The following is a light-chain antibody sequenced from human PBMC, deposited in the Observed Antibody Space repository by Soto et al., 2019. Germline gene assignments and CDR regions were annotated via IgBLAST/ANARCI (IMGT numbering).Light chain of an antibody. V-gene: IGKV1-5*03. CDR3: LQYKSSWT. CDR1: QNIDSG. Sequence: DIQMTQSPSTLSASVGDSVTISCRASQNIDSGLAWYQQKPGEAPKLLIYKASNLPSGVPSKFSGSGSGTEFTLTISSLQPDDFATYYCLQYKSSWTFGHGTKVEI. CDR2: KAS. J-gene: IGKJ1*01.